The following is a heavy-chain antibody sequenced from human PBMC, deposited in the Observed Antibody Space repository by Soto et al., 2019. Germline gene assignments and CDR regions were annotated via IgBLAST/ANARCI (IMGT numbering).Heavy chain of an antibody. Sequence: SQTLSLTCAISGDSVSSNSAAWNWIRQSPSRGLEWLGRTYYRSKWYNDYAVSVKSRITINPDTSKNQFSLQLNSVTPEDTAVYYCARVYYYDSSGYYTQGYYYYGMDVWGQGTTVTVSS. CDR1: GDSVSSNSAA. V-gene: IGHV6-1*01. J-gene: IGHJ6*02. CDR2: TYYRSKWYN. CDR3: ARVYYYDSSGYYTQGYYYYGMDV. D-gene: IGHD3-22*01.